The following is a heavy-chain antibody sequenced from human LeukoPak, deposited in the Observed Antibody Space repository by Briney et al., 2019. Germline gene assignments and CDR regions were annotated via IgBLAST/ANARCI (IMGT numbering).Heavy chain of an antibody. D-gene: IGHD6-19*01. J-gene: IGHJ4*02. V-gene: IGHV3-21*01. Sequence: PGGSLRLSCAASGFTFSSYSMNWVRQAPGKGLEWVSSISSSSSYIYYADSVKGRFTISRDNAKNSLYLQMNSLRAEDTAVYYCARDQGGSGWYQEPSDYWGQGTLVTVSS. CDR3: ARDQGGSGWYQEPSDY. CDR2: ISSSSSYI. CDR1: GFTFSSYS.